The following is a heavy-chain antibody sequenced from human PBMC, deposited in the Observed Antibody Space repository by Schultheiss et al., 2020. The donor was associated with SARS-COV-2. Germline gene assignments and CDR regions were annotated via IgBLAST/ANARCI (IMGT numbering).Heavy chain of an antibody. CDR2: IYYSGST. CDR3: ARGRYGAVAGFDY. CDR1: GGSFSGYY. V-gene: IGHV4-34*09. J-gene: IGHJ4*02. D-gene: IGHD6-19*01. Sequence: SETLSLTCAVYGGSFSGYYWSWIRQPPGKGLEWIGYIYYSGSTYYNPSLKSLVTISVDTSKNQFSLKLSSVTAADTAVYYCARGRYGAVAGFDYWGQGTLVTVSS.